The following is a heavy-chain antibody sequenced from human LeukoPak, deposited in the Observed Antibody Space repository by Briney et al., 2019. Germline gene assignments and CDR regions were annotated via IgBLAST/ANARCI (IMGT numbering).Heavy chain of an antibody. CDR1: GFDFSNYW. CDR3: ARGGARYYYIDV. V-gene: IGHV3-7*01. Sequence: GGSLRLSCAASGFDFSNYWMSWVRQAPGKGLEWVANIKQDGSEKVYVDSVKDRFTISRDNAKNSLYLHMNSLRVEDTAVYYYARGGARYYYIDVWGKGTTVTVSS. D-gene: IGHD3-10*01. CDR2: IKQDGSEK. J-gene: IGHJ6*03.